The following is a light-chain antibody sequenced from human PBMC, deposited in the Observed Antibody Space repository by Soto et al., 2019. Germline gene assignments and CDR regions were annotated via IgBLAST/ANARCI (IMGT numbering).Light chain of an antibody. J-gene: IGKJ1*01. Sequence: DIQMTQSPSTLSASVGDTVTVTCRASQSVSGWLAWYQQKPGEAPKLLIYEAPALPRGVPSRFSGSGSGTKFTLTIASLQPDDFATYYCQQYETFSGTFGPGTKVEI. CDR2: EAP. CDR3: QQYETFSGT. V-gene: IGKV1-5*01. CDR1: QSVSGW.